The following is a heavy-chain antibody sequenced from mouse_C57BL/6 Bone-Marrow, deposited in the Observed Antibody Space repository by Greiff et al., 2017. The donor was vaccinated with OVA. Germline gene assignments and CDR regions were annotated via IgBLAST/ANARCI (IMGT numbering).Heavy chain of an antibody. CDR2: IDPSDSYT. J-gene: IGHJ2*01. CDR1: GYTFTSYW. Sequence: QVQLQQPGAELVRPGTSVKLSCKASGYTFTSYWMHWVKQRPGQGLEWIGVIDPSDSYTNYNQKFKGKATLTVDTSSSTAYMQLSSLTSEDSAVYYCARWDATLDYWGQGTTLTVSS. D-gene: IGHD4-1*01. V-gene: IGHV1-59*01. CDR3: ARWDATLDY.